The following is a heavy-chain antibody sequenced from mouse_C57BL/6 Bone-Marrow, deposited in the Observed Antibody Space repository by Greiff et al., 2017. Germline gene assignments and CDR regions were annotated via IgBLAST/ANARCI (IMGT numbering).Heavy chain of an antibody. V-gene: IGHV6-3*01. CDR2: IRLKSDNYAT. CDR1: GFTFSNYW. J-gene: IGHJ2*01. D-gene: IGHD1-1*01. CDR3: TRITTVQYYFDY. Sequence: EVHLVESGGGLVQPGGSMKLSCVASGFTFSNYWMNWVRQSPEKGLEWVAQIRLKSDNYATHYAESVKGRFTISRDDSKSSVYLQMSSLKSEDTAMYYCTRITTVQYYFDYWGQGTTLTVSS.